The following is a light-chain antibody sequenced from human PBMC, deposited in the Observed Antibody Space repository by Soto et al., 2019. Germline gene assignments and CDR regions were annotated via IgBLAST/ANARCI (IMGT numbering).Light chain of an antibody. J-gene: IGKJ5*01. Sequence: DIQMTQSPSSVSASVGDRVTITCRASQGISRWLAWYQQKPGKAPKLLVSSASTLQSGVRSRFSGSGSGPDFTLTISRLQPEDSATYFCQQLNSYPQTFGQGTRLEI. V-gene: IGKV1-12*01. CDR2: SAS. CDR3: QQLNSYPQT. CDR1: QGISRW.